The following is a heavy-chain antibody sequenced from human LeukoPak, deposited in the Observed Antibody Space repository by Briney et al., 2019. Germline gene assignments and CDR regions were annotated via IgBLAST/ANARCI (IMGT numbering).Heavy chain of an antibody. Sequence: ASVKVSCKASGYTFTSYGISWVRQAPGQGLEWMGRISAYNGNTNYAQKLQGRVTMTTDTSTSTAYMELRSLRSDDTAVYYCARDKAVAAPSYFDYWGQGTLVTVSS. V-gene: IGHV1-18*01. CDR1: GYTFTSYG. D-gene: IGHD6-19*01. J-gene: IGHJ4*02. CDR2: ISAYNGNT. CDR3: ARDKAVAAPSYFDY.